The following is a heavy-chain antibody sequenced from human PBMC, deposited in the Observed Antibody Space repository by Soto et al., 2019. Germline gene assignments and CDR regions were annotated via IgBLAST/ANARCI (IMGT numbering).Heavy chain of an antibody. D-gene: IGHD2-21*01. CDR2: IYPGDSDT. CDR3: ARTDGYEIEY. J-gene: IGHJ4*02. V-gene: IGHV5-51*01. Sequence: VESLKISCHGSGYSLVSDWIAWVRQMPGKGLEWMGSIYPGDSDTTNSPSFQGQVTMSVEKSITTVYLQWSSLKASDTAMYYCARTDGYEIEYWGQGTLVTVS. CDR1: GYSLVSDW.